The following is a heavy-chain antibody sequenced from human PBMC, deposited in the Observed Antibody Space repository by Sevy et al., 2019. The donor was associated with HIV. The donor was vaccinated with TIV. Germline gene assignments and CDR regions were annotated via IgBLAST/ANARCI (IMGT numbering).Heavy chain of an antibody. CDR3: VREGVGGYSYSLDQ. CDR2: MKQDGSEE. Sequence: GGSLRLSCAASGFSFSIYWMSWVRQAPGKGLEWVATMKQDGSEEDYVDSVKGRFTISRGNAKNSLFLQMNSLSAEDTAVYYCVREGVGGYSYSLDQWGLGTLVTVSS. V-gene: IGHV3-7*01. CDR1: GFSFSIYW. J-gene: IGHJ4*02. D-gene: IGHD5-18*01.